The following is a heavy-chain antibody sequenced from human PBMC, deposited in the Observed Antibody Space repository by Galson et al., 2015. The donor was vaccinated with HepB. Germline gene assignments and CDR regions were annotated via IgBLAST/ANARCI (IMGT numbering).Heavy chain of an antibody. Sequence: SLRLSCAASGFTFSSYGMHWVRQAPGKGLEWVAVISYDGSNKYYADSVKGRFTISRDNSKNTLYLQMNSLRAEDTAVYYCAKAPHGLPTNNYYYGMDVWGQGTTVTVSS. CDR1: GFTFSSYG. D-gene: IGHD2-8*01. CDR3: AKAPHGLPTNNYYYGMDV. CDR2: ISYDGSNK. J-gene: IGHJ6*02. V-gene: IGHV3-30*18.